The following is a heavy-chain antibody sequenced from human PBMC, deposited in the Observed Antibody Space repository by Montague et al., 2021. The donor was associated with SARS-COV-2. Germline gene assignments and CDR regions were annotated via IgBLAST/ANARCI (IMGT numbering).Heavy chain of an antibody. Sequence: SETLSLTCTVSGGSMRSSIDYWGWIRQPPGKGLESIGNIYYTSGSTFYNPSLKSRVTISIDTSKNRLSLNLTSVTAADTAVYYCARQPTLPRADHWGQGILVTVSS. CDR1: GGSMRSSIDY. CDR2: IYYTSGST. V-gene: IGHV4-39*01. J-gene: IGHJ4*02. CDR3: ARQPTLPRADH.